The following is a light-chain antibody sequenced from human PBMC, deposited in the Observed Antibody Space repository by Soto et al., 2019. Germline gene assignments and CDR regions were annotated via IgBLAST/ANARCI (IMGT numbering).Light chain of an antibody. Sequence: ELVLTQSPGTLSLSPGERVTLSCRASQSVSTNYLAWYQQRPGQAPRLLIYGASSRATGIPDRFSGSGSGTDFTLTISRLEPEDFAVYYCQQYGSSPLTFGGGTKVEIK. CDR2: GAS. CDR1: QSVSTNY. J-gene: IGKJ4*01. V-gene: IGKV3-20*01. CDR3: QQYGSSPLT.